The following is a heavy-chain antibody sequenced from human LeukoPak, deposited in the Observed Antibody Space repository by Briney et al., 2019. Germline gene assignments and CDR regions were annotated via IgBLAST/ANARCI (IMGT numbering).Heavy chain of an antibody. Sequence: SETLSLTCAVSGGFISSAGYSYSWIRQPPGKGLEWIGYIYYTGDTYYNPSLRSRVTISADKSKNQFSLNLTSVTAADTAVYYCARQVGAIYRWFDPWGQGTLVTVSS. J-gene: IGHJ5*02. CDR3: ARQVGAIYRWFDP. V-gene: IGHV4-30-4*07. CDR2: IYYTGDT. CDR1: GGFISSAGYS. D-gene: IGHD1-26*01.